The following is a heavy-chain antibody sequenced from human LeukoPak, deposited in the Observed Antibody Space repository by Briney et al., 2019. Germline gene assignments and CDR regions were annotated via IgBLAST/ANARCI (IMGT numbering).Heavy chain of an antibody. J-gene: IGHJ6*01. V-gene: IGHV4-4*07. CDR2: IYTSGST. CDR1: GGSISSYY. CDR3: ARGPVMRITMVRGVIFDV. D-gene: IGHD3-10*01. Sequence: SETLSLTCTVSGGSISSYYWSWIRQPAGKGLEWIGRIYTSGSTNYNPSLKSRVTISVDTSKNQFSLKLSTVTAADTAVYYCARGPVMRITMVRGVIFDVWGKRTTVTVSS.